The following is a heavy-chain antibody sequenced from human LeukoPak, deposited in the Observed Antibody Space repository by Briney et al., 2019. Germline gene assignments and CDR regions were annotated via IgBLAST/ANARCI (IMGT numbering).Heavy chain of an antibody. CDR1: GYTFTGYY. J-gene: IGHJ5*02. CDR3: ARDIPEYYYDSSGYFLGEKWFDP. D-gene: IGHD3-22*01. V-gene: IGHV1-2*02. CDR2: INPNSGGT. Sequence: ASVKVSCKASGYTFTGYYMHWVRQAPGQGLEWMGWINPNSGGTNYAQKFQGRVTMTRDTSISTAYMELSSLRSDDTAVYYCARDIPEYYYDSSGYFLGEKWFDPWGQGTLVTVSS.